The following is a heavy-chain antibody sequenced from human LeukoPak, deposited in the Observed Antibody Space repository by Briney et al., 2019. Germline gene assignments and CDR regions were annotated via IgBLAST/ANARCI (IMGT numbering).Heavy chain of an antibody. D-gene: IGHD3-3*01. Sequence: GGSLRLSCAASGITVSTNYLSWVRQAPGKGLEWASVLYSRGNTKYADSVRGRFTISRDSLKNTLYLQMNSLRAEDTAVYYCARPGSASGYWVHWGQGTLVTVSS. CDR2: LYSRGNT. V-gene: IGHV3-53*01. J-gene: IGHJ4*02. CDR1: GITVSTNY. CDR3: ARPGSASGYWVH.